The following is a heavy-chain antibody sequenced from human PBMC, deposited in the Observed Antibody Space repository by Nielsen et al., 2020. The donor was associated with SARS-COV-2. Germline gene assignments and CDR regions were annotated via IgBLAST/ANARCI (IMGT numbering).Heavy chain of an antibody. D-gene: IGHD3-10*01. CDR2: IYSGDTT. J-gene: IGHJ4*02. V-gene: IGHV3-53*01. Sequence: GGSLRLSCEASGFSIYSHWMSWVRQAPGKGLEWVSAIYSGDTTSYADSVKGRFTISRDNSKNTLYLQMDSLRAEDTAVYYCARELQLWDSYYFDFWGQGTLVTVSS. CDR1: GFSIYSHW. CDR3: ARELQLWDSYYFDF.